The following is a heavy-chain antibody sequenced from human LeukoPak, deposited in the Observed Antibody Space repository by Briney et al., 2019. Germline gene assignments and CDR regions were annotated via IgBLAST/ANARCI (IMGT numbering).Heavy chain of an antibody. CDR1: GFTFSSYG. Sequence: PGVALRLSCAASGFTFSSYGMHWVRQAPGKGLEWVAVIWYDGSNKYYADSVKGRFTISRDNSKNTLYLQMNSLRAEDTAVYYCAREGRYSYGDAAFDIWGQGTMVTVSS. J-gene: IGHJ3*02. V-gene: IGHV3-33*01. D-gene: IGHD5-18*01. CDR2: IWYDGSNK. CDR3: AREGRYSYGDAAFDI.